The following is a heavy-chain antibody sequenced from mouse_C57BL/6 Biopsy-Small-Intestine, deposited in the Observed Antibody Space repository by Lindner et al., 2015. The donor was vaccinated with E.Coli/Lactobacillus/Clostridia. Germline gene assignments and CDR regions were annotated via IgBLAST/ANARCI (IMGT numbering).Heavy chain of an antibody. D-gene: IGHD2-12*01. CDR1: GYTFTDYY. CDR3: ARRETTINFDY. V-gene: IGHV1-19*01. Sequence: VQLQESGPVLVKPGASAEMSCKASGYTFTDYYMNWVKQSHGKSLEWIGLINPYNGVTSYNQKFKGKATLTVDKSSSTAYMEFNSLTSEDSAVYYCARRETTINFDYWGQGTTLTVSS. J-gene: IGHJ2*01. CDR2: INPYNGVT.